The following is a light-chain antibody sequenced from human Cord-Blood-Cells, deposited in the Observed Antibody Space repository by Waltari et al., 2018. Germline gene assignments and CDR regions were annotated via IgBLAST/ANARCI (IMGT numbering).Light chain of an antibody. J-gene: IGLJ1*01. CDR2: EGS. CDR1: SSDVGSYNL. CDR3: YSYAGSSTFV. Sequence: QSALTQPASVSGSPGQSITISCTGTSSDVGSYNLVSWYQQHPGKAPKPKIYEGSKQPSGVSNRFSGSKSSNTASLTISGLQAENEADYYCYSYAGSSTFVFGTGTKITVL. V-gene: IGLV2-23*01.